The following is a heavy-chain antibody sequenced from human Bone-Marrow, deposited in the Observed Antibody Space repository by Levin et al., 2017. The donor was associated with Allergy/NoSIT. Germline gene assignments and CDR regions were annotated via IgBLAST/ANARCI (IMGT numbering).Heavy chain of an antibody. V-gene: IGHV3-30*04. D-gene: IGHD7-27*01. CDR1: GFTFSSYA. CDR2: ISHNGNNK. Sequence: HPGGSLRLSCATSGFTFSSYALHWVRQAPGKGLEWMAVISHNGNNKYYADSVKGRFTISRDNSKNTLYLQMNSLTIDDTAVYYCARDRGKLGIGSRVDHWGQGSLVTVSS. CDR3: ARDRGKLGIGSRVDH. J-gene: IGHJ4*02.